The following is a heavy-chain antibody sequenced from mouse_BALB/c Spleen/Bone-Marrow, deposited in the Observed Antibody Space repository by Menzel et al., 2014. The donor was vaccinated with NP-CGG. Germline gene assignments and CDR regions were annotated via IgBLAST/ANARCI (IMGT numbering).Heavy chain of an antibody. V-gene: IGHV1S56*01. CDR1: GYTFTSYY. CDR3: ARQGGPDCFDY. CDR2: IYPGDGST. J-gene: IGHJ2*01. Sequence: QVQLQQSGPELVKPGASVKMSCKASGYTFTSYYIHWVKQRPGQGLEWIGRIYPGDGSTKYNEKFKGKTKLTADKSSSAVYMWRRSLACGEAAICLCARQGGPDCFDYWGQGTTLTVSA.